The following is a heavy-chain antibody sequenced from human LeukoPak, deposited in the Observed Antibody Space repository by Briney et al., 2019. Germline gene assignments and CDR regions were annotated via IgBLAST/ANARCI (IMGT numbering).Heavy chain of an antibody. CDR2: ISSSGSYI. D-gene: IGHD6-25*01. CDR3: AKVGKRLLDY. J-gene: IGHJ4*02. CDR1: RFTFSSYS. Sequence: GGSLRLSCAASRFTFSSYSMNWVRQAPGKGLEWVSSISSSGSYIYYADSVKGRFTISRDNAKKSLYLQMNSLRAEDTAVYYCAKVGKRLLDYWGQGTLVTVSS. V-gene: IGHV3-21*01.